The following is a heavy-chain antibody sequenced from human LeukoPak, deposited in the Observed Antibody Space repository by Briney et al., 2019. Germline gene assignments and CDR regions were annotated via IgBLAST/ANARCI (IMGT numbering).Heavy chain of an antibody. D-gene: IGHD6-13*01. CDR2: IIPMFGTA. Sequence: SVKVSCKASGGTFSTYAISWVRQAPGQGLEWMGGIIPMFGTANYAQKFQGRVTITADESTSTAYMELSSLRSEDTAVYYCARSSRGLTYSSSWYPTWGQGTLVTVSS. CDR3: ARSSRGLTYSSSWYPT. V-gene: IGHV1-69*13. CDR1: GGTFSTYA. J-gene: IGHJ4*02.